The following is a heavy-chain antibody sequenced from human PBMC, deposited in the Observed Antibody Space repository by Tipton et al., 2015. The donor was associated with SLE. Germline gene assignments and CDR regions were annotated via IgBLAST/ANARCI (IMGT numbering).Heavy chain of an antibody. CDR1: GGSISSYY. J-gene: IGHJ3*02. CDR3: ARDRPSGNDAFDI. V-gene: IGHV4-59*01. CDR2: IYYSGST. Sequence: TLSLTCTVSGGSISSYYWSWIRQPPGKGLEWIGYIYYSGSTNYNPSLKSRVTISVDTSKNQFSLKLSSVTAADTAVYYCARDRPSGNDAFDIWGQATMVTVSS. D-gene: IGHD3-3*01.